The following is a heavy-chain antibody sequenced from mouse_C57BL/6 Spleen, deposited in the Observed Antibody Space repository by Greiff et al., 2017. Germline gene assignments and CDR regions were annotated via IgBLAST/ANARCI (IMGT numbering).Heavy chain of an antibody. D-gene: IGHD2-1*01. CDR2: ISGGGGNT. CDR3: ARSHGNYDAMDY. J-gene: IGHJ4*01. CDR1: GFTFSSYT. Sequence: EVKLVESGGGLVKPGGSLKLSCAASGFTFSSYTMSWVRQTPEKRLEWVATISGGGGNTYYPDSVQGRFTISSDNAKNTLYLQMRSLRSEETALYYCARSHGNYDAMDYWGQGTSVTVSS. V-gene: IGHV5-9*01.